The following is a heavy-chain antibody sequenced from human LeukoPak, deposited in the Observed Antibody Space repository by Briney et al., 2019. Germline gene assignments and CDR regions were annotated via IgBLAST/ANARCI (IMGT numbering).Heavy chain of an antibody. V-gene: IGHV4-34*01. Sequence: SETLSLTCAVYGGSFSGYYWSWIRQPPGKGLEWIGEINHSGSTNYNPSPKSRVTISVDTSKNQFSLKLSSVTAADTAVYYCARVAVANGLDYWGQGTLVTVSS. J-gene: IGHJ4*02. CDR1: GGSFSGYY. D-gene: IGHD6-19*01. CDR3: ARVAVANGLDY. CDR2: INHSGST.